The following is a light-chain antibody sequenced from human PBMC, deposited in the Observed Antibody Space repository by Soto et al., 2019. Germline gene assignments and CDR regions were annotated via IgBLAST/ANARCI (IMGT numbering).Light chain of an antibody. J-gene: IGLJ3*02. CDR3: NSCSSGSVVL. CDR2: GVS. Sequence: QSVLTQPASVSGSPGQSITISCTGTSSDVGGYNYVSWYQQHPGKAPKLVIYGVSYRPSGVSGRFSGSKFQNTASLTISGLEHEDEAYYYCNSCSSGSVVLFGGGTKLTVL. CDR1: SSDVGGYNY. V-gene: IGLV2-14*01.